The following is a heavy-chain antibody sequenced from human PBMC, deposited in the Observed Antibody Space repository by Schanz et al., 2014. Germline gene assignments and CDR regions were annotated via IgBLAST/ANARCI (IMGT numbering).Heavy chain of an antibody. D-gene: IGHD2-15*01. CDR2: IYDSETS. V-gene: IGHV4-61*08. Sequence: QVQLQESGPRLVKPSETLSLICTVSGGSITSSGFYWAWIRQPPGKGLEWIGYIYDSETSNSNPYLKSRVTISLDTSKNQFSLKLTSVTAADTAVYYCARLVGPSFYYGMDVWGQGTTVTVSS. CDR3: ARLVGPSFYYGMDV. J-gene: IGHJ6*02. CDR1: GGSITSSGFY.